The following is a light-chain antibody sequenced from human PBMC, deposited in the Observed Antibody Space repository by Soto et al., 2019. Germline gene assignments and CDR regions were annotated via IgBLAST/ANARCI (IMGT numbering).Light chain of an antibody. CDR3: SSYTRSNTYVV. V-gene: IGLV2-14*01. CDR2: EVS. J-gene: IGLJ2*01. CDR1: SSDVGGYNY. Sequence: QSALTQPASVSGSPGQSITISCTGTSSDVGGYNYVSWYQQHPGKAPKLMIYEVSNRPSGVSNRFSGSKSGNTASLTISGLQAEDEADYYCSSYTRSNTYVVLGGGTKVTVL.